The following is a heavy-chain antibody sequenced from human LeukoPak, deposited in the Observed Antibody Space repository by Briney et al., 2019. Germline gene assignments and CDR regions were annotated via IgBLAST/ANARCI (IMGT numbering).Heavy chain of an antibody. V-gene: IGHV4-39*01. J-gene: IGHJ4*02. D-gene: IGHD5-18*01. CDR1: GGSISSSSAY. CDR3: VSPRGFSYGYFDY. Sequence: PSETLSLTCTVSGGSISSSSAYWGWIRQPPGKGLEWIGSIYYSKNTYYNPSRKSRVTISADTSKNQFSLTLGSVGATDTAVYYCVSPRGFSYGYFDYWGQGTLVTVSS. CDR2: IYYSKNT.